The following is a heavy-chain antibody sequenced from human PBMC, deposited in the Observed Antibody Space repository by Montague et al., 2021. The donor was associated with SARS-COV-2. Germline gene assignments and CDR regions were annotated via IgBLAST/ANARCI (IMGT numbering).Heavy chain of an antibody. CDR3: ARSMIRGGLNWFDP. Sequence: TLSLTCAVSGASISNGGYTWSWIRQPPGKGLEWIGYIYQSGTTRYNPSLKSRVTMSVDKSKNQFSLQLTSVIAADTAIYFCARSMIRGGLNWFDPWGQGTLVTVSS. CDR1: GASISNGGYT. CDR2: IYQSGTT. V-gene: IGHV4-30-2*01. J-gene: IGHJ5*02. D-gene: IGHD3-10*01.